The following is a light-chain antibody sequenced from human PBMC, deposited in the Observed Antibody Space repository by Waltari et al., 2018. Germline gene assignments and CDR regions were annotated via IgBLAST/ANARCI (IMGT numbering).Light chain of an antibody. V-gene: IGKV1-16*01. Sequence: DIQMTQSPSSLSASVGDTVTITCRASQGISNFLTWFQQKPGKVPKPLIYYASILEGGVPSRFSGSGSGTEFTLIISNLQPEDFVTYYCQQSNSAPLTFGGGTKVEIK. CDR3: QQSNSAPLT. CDR1: QGISNF. CDR2: YAS. J-gene: IGKJ4*01.